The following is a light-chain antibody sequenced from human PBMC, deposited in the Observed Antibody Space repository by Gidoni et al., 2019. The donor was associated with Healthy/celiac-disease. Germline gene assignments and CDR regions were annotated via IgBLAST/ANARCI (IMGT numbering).Light chain of an antibody. Sequence: EIVLMQSPGTLSLSPVERATLSCRASQSVSSSYLAWYQQKPGQAPRLLIYGASSRATGIPDRFSGSGAGTDFTLTISRLEPEDFAVYYCQQYGSSPAYTFGQGTKLEIK. CDR3: QQYGSSPAYT. CDR1: QSVSSSY. V-gene: IGKV3-20*01. CDR2: GAS. J-gene: IGKJ2*01.